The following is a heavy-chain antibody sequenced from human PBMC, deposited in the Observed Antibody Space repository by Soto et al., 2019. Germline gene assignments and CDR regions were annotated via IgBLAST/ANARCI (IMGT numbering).Heavy chain of an antibody. J-gene: IGHJ4*02. CDR1: GYTFTSYG. V-gene: IGHV1-18*04. Sequence: ASVKVFCKASGYTFTSYGISWVRQAPGQGLEWMGWISAYNGNTNYAQKLQGRVTMTTDTSTSTAYMELRSLRSDDTAVYYCARDRAYYYGSGSQTLFDFWGQRTLITVSS. D-gene: IGHD3-10*01. CDR3: ARDRAYYYGSGSQTLFDF. CDR2: ISAYNGNT.